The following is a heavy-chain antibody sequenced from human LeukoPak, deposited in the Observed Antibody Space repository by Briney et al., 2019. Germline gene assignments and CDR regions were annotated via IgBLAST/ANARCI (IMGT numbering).Heavy chain of an antibody. CDR1: GFTFSSYG. CDR2: IWYDGSNK. V-gene: IGHV3-33*01. J-gene: IGHJ4*02. CDR3: ARRTGSANFDY. Sequence: GGSLRLSCAASGFTFSSYGMHWVRQAPGKGLEWVAVIWYDGSNKYYADSVKGRFTISRDNSKNTLYLQMNSLRAEDTAVYYCARRTGSANFDYWGQGTLVTVSS. D-gene: IGHD1-14*01.